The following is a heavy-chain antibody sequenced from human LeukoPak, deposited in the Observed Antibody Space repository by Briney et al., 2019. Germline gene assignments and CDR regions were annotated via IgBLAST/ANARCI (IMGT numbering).Heavy chain of an antibody. CDR2: ISSSSSYI. CDR1: DFSFITYA. D-gene: IGHD3-22*01. Sequence: PGGSLRLSCAASDFSFITYAMNWVRQAPGKGLEWVSSISSSSSYIYYADSVKGRFTISRDNAKNSLYLQMNSLRAEDTAVYYCARDVHYDSSFLNWFDPWGQGTLVTVSS. V-gene: IGHV3-21*01. CDR3: ARDVHYDSSFLNWFDP. J-gene: IGHJ5*02.